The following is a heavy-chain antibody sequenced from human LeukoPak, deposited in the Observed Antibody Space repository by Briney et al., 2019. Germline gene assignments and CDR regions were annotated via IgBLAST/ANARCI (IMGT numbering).Heavy chain of an antibody. CDR1: GFTFSSYS. D-gene: IGHD2-15*01. J-gene: IGHJ4*02. Sequence: GGSLRLSCAASGFTFSSYSMNWVRQAPGKGLEWVSSISSSSYIYYADSVKGRFTISRDNAKNSLYLQMNSLRAEDTAVYYCATRYCSGGSCYSGFDYWGQGTLVTVSS. CDR2: ISSSSYI. CDR3: ATRYCSGGSCYSGFDY. V-gene: IGHV3-21*01.